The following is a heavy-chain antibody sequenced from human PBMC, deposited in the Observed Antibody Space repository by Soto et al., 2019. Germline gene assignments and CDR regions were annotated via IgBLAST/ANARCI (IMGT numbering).Heavy chain of an antibody. CDR1: GYTFTGYY. Sequence: ASVKVSCKASGYTFTGYYMHWVRQAPGQGLEWMGCINPNSGDTDYAQKFQGRVTMTRDTSISTAYMELSTLRSDGTAVYYCARESIPGRNDACDIWGQGTMVTVS. V-gene: IGHV1-2*02. CDR2: INPNSGDT. D-gene: IGHD1-20*01. CDR3: ARESIPGRNDACDI. J-gene: IGHJ3*02.